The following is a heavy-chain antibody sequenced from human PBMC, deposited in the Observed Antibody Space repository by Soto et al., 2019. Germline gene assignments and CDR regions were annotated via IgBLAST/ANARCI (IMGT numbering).Heavy chain of an antibody. CDR3: AKDSNKYSSSLRGRYFDY. V-gene: IGHV3-9*01. D-gene: IGHD4-4*01. Sequence: EVQLVESGGGLVQPGRSLRLSCAASGFTFDDYAMHWVRQVPGKGLEWVSGISGGGSNTFYADSVKGRFTISRDNSKNTLLLQMNSLGAEDTAVYYCAKDSNKYSSSLRGRYFDYWGQGIGVTVSS. CDR1: GFTFDDYA. J-gene: IGHJ4*02. CDR2: ISGGGSNT.